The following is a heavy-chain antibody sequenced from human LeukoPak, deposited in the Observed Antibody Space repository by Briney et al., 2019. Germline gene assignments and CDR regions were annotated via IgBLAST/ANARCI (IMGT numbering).Heavy chain of an antibody. D-gene: IGHD6-19*01. CDR3: TRGAGTGWRFDS. CDR2: ISSGGSAI. Sequence: GGSLRLSCAASGFTFSDYYMSWIRQAPGKGLEWVSYISSGGSAIYYADSVKGRFTISRDNAKNSLYLQMNSLKADDTAVYYCTRGAGTGWRFDSWGQGTLVTVSS. J-gene: IGHJ4*02. V-gene: IGHV3-11*04. CDR1: GFTFSDYY.